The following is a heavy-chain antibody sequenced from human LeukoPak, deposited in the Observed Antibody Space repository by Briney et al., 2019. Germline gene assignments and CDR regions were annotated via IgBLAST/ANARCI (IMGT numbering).Heavy chain of an antibody. Sequence: GGSLRLSCAASGFTFSEHYMDWVRQAPGKGLEWVGRTRNKANSYTTEYAASVKSRFTISRDDSKNSLYLQMNSLKTEDTAVYYCTTESLWFGELLMTNWGQGTLVTVSS. V-gene: IGHV3-72*01. J-gene: IGHJ4*02. D-gene: IGHD3-10*01. CDR1: GFTFSEHY. CDR2: TRNKANSYTT. CDR3: TTESLWFGELLMTN.